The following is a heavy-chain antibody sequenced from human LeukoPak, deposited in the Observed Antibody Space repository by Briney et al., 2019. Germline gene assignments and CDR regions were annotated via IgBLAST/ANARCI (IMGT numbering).Heavy chain of an antibody. CDR3: ARHLGYCRSTSCYSYCDY. CDR2: IFPGASDT. V-gene: IGHV5-51*01. J-gene: IGHJ4*02. D-gene: IGHD2-2*01. Sequence: GESLKISCKASGYSFTSYWIGWVCQMPEKSLEWMGLIFPGASDTRYSPSFQGQVTISAYKSISTAYLQWSSLKASDTAMYYCARHLGYCRSTSCYSYCDYWGQGTLVTVSS. CDR1: GYSFTSYW.